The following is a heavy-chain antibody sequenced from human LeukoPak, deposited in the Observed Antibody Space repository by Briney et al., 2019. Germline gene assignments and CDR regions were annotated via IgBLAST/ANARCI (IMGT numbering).Heavy chain of an antibody. CDR3: ARDLAPLLWFGEPREV. V-gene: IGHV3-53*01. CDR2: IYSAGTT. J-gene: IGHJ6*04. Sequence: GGSLRLSCAASGFNVNKSYLSWVRQAPGRGLECVSVIYSAGTTYYADSVKGRFTISREESKNTVYLQMNSLRAEDTAVYYCARDLAPLLWFGEPREVWGKGTMVTVSS. D-gene: IGHD3-10*01. CDR1: GFNVNKSY.